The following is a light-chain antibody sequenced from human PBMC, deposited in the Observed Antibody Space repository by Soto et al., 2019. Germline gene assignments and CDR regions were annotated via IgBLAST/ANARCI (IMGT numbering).Light chain of an antibody. Sequence: EILFTQSPGTLYLYPGERATLSCRASQRLSSSSLAWYQPKPGKAPRLLIFGASNRAAGIPDRFTGSGSGTDFTLIIRRLEPGDFAVYYCQQYHTSPFFGQGTRLEI. CDR2: GAS. J-gene: IGKJ5*01. CDR3: QQYHTSPF. V-gene: IGKV3-20*01. CDR1: QRLSSSS.